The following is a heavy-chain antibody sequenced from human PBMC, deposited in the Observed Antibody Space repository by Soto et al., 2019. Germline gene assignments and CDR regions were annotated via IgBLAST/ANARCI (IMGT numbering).Heavy chain of an antibody. Sequence: EVQLLESGGGLVQPGGSLRLSCAASGFTFSSYAMSWFRQAPGQGLEWVSAISGSGGITYYADSVKGRFTISRDDSKNTLYLQMNSLRAEDTAVYYCAKEAELRYFDWLLTQTFDYWGQGTLVTVSS. D-gene: IGHD3-9*01. J-gene: IGHJ4*02. V-gene: IGHV3-23*01. CDR3: AKEAELRYFDWLLTQTFDY. CDR1: GFTFSSYA. CDR2: ISGSGGIT.